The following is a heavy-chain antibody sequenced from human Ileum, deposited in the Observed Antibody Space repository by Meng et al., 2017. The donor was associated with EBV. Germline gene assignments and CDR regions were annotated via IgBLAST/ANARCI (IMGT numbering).Heavy chain of an antibody. CDR3: AYYTAGRGGVGS. V-gene: IGHV4-61*03. J-gene: IGHJ4*02. CDR2: MYDSDSGKA. CDR1: GASVSSGGYH. D-gene: IGHD2-8*02. Sequence: QVPLQAWGPGLGKPSEPLSLSRSVSGASVSSGGYHWSWIRQPPGKGLEWIGCMYDSDSGKAKYSPSLNSRVIISLDTSKNRFVLKLTSVTAADTAVYYCAYYTAGRGGVGSWGQGTLVTVSS.